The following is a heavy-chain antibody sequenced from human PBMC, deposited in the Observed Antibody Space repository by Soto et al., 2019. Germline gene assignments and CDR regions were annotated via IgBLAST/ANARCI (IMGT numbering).Heavy chain of an antibody. CDR2: ISAYNGNT. CDR3: ARVIRVAGIGGPTGFDP. Sequence: ASVKVSCKASGYTFTSYGISWVRQAPGQGLEWMGWISAYNGNTNYAQKLQGRVTMTTDTSTSTAYMELRSLRSGDTAVYYCARVIRVAGIGGPTGFDPWGQGTLVTVSS. CDR1: GYTFTSYG. J-gene: IGHJ5*02. D-gene: IGHD6-19*01. V-gene: IGHV1-18*04.